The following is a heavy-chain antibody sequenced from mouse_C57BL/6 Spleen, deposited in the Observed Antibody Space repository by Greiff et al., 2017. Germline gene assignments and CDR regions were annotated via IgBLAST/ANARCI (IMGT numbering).Heavy chain of an antibody. Sequence: QVQLQQPGAELVKPGASVKLSCKASGYTFTSYWMHWVKQRPGQGLEWIGMIHPNIGSTNYNEKFKSKATLTVDKSSSTAYMQLSSLTSEDSAVYYCARFGTGTGVRYFDVWGTGTTVTVSS. D-gene: IGHD4-1*01. CDR1: GYTFTSYW. V-gene: IGHV1-64*01. CDR2: IHPNIGST. CDR3: ARFGTGTGVRYFDV. J-gene: IGHJ1*03.